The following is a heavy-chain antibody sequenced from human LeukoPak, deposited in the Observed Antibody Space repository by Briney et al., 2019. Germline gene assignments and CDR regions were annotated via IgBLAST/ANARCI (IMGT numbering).Heavy chain of an antibody. CDR2: INPNSGGT. CDR1: GYTFTGYY. CDR3: AKGAEMATNRYYFDY. J-gene: IGHJ4*02. D-gene: IGHD5-24*01. Sequence: ASVKVSCKASGYTFTGYYMHWVRQAPGQGLEWMGWINPNSGGTNYAQKFQGRVTMTRDTSISTAYMELSRLRSDDTAVYYCAKGAEMATNRYYFDYWGQGTLVTVSS. V-gene: IGHV1-2*02.